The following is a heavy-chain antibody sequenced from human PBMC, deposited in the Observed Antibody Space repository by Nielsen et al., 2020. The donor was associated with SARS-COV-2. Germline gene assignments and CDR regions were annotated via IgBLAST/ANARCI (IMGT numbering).Heavy chain of an antibody. V-gene: IGHV4-31*03. CDR3: ARSLRGLYYYGMDV. Sequence: SETLSLTCTVSGGSISSGGYYWSWIRQHPGKGLEWIGYIYYSGSTYYNPSLKSRVTISVDKSKNQFSLKLSSVTAADTAVYYCARSLRGLYYYGMDVWGQGTTVTVSS. CDR2: IYYSGST. J-gene: IGHJ6*02. CDR1: GGSISSGGYY. D-gene: IGHD3-10*01.